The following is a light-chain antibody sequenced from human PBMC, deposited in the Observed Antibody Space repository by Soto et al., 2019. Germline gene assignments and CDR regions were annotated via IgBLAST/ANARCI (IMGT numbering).Light chain of an antibody. J-gene: IGKJ1*01. V-gene: IGKV1-17*03. CDR2: AAS. Sequence: DIQMTQSPSAMSAYVGDRVTITCRASQDIDNNLVWFQQKPGKVPKRLIYAASTLQSGVPSRFSGSGSGTEFTITIRSLQPEDFATYYCLQHNGYFRTFGQGTKVEIK. CDR3: LQHNGYFRT. CDR1: QDIDNN.